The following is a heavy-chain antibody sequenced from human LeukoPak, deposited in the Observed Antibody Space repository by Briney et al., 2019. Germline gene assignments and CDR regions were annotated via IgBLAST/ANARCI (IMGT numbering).Heavy chain of an antibody. V-gene: IGHV1-2*02. CDR2: INPNSGGT. J-gene: IGHJ4*02. Sequence: ASVKVSCKASGYTFTDYYMNWVRQAPGQGLEWMGWINPNSGGTNYAQKFQGRVTITRDTSISTAYMEVSKLRSDDTAVYYCASFGSGKYYRFDSWGQGTLVTVSS. CDR1: GYTFTDYY. CDR3: ASFGSGKYYRFDS. D-gene: IGHD3-10*01.